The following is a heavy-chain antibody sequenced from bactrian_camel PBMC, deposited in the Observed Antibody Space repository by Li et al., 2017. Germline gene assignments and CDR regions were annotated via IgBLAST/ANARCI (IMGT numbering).Heavy chain of an antibody. CDR1: RSTTSGNC. J-gene: IGHJ4*01. Sequence: VQLVESGGGSVQAGGSLRLECAASRSTTSGNCWAWFRQGPGMGTEGVASIETDGSTRYADSVKGRFTISRDNAKNTVYLQMNSLKSEDTALYYCARGVVGSTDEYNYWGQGTQVTVS. D-gene: IGHD2*01. V-gene: IGHV3S9*01. CDR3: ARGVVGSTDEYNY. CDR2: IETDGST.